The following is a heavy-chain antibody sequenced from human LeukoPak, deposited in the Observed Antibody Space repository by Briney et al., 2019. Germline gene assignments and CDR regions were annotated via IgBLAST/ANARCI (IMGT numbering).Heavy chain of an antibody. V-gene: IGHV4-34*01. CDR3: ARGPLSGYSKDYYYYGMDV. Sequence: SETLSLTCAVYGGSFSGYYWSWIRQPPGKGLEWIGEINHSGSTNYNPSLKSRVTISVDTSKNQFSLKLSSVTAADTAVYYCARGPLSGYSKDYYYYGMDVWGQGTTVTVSS. CDR2: INHSGST. J-gene: IGHJ6*02. CDR1: GGSFSGYY. D-gene: IGHD4-11*01.